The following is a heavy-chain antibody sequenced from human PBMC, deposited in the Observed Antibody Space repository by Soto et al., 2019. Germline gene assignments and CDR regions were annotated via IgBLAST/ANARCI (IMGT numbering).Heavy chain of an antibody. CDR1: GFTFSSYA. CDR2: ISYDGSNK. D-gene: IGHD3-22*01. J-gene: IGHJ4*02. CDR3: ARGYYASSGHH. V-gene: IGHV3-30-3*01. Sequence: QVQLVESGGGVVQPGRSLRLSCAASGFTFSSYAMHWVRQAPGKGLEWVAVISYDGSNKYYADSVKGRFTISRDNSKNTLYLQMNSLRAEDTAVYYCARGYYASSGHHWGQGTLVTVSS.